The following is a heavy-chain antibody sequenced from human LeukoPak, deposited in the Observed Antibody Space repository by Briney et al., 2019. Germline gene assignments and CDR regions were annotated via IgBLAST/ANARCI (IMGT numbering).Heavy chain of an antibody. V-gene: IGHV4-34*01. CDR3: ARHRDDYEGDNWFDP. CDR1: GGSFSGYY. CDR2: INHSGST. J-gene: IGHJ5*02. D-gene: IGHD5-24*01. Sequence: SETLSLTCAVYGGSFSGYYWSWIRQPPGKGLEWIGEINHSGSTNYNPSLKSRVTISVDTSKNQFSLKLSSVTAADTAVYYCARHRDDYEGDNWFDPWGQGTLVTVSS.